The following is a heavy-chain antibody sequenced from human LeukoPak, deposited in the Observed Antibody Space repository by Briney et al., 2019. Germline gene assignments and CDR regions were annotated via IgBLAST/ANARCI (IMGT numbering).Heavy chain of an antibody. D-gene: IGHD3-9*01. Sequence: SETLSLTCAVSGGSISSSNWWSWVRQPPGKGLEWIGEIYHSGSTNYNPSLKSRVTISVDKSKNQFSLKLSSVTAADTAVYYCARVYYDILTGYSGGAFDIWGQGTMVTVSS. J-gene: IGHJ3*02. V-gene: IGHV4-4*02. CDR1: GGSISSSNW. CDR3: ARVYYDILTGYSGGAFDI. CDR2: IYHSGST.